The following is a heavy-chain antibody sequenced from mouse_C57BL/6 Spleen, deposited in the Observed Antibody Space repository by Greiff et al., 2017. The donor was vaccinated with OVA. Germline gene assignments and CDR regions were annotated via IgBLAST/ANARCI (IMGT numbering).Heavy chain of an antibody. CDR3: ARSYYYGSSYGGFFDY. D-gene: IGHD1-1*01. CDR2: IDPSDSYT. V-gene: IGHV1-69*01. Sequence: VQLQQPGAELVMPGASVKLSCKASGYTFTSYWMHWVKQRPGQGLEWIGEIDPSDSYTNYNQKFKGKATLTVDKSSSTAYMQISSLTSEDSAVYYCARSYYYGSSYGGFFDYWGQGTTLTVSS. CDR1: GYTFTSYW. J-gene: IGHJ2*01.